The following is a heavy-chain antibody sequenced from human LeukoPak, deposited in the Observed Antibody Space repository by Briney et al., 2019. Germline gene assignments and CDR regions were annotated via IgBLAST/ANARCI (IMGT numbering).Heavy chain of an antibody. CDR1: GGTFSSYA. J-gene: IGHJ4*02. Sequence: SVKVSCKASGGTFSSYAISWVRQAPGRGLEWMGRIIPILGIANYAQKFQGRVTITADKSTSTAYMELSSLRSEDTAVYYCARDWAKYCGGDCYPGAYWGQGTLATVSS. CDR2: IIPILGIA. CDR3: ARDWAKYCGGDCYPGAY. D-gene: IGHD2-21*02. V-gene: IGHV1-69*04.